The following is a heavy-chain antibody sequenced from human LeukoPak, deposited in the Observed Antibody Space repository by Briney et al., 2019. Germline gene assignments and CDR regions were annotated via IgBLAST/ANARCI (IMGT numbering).Heavy chain of an antibody. CDR1: GFTFDDYA. D-gene: IGHD3-22*01. CDR2: ISWNSGSI. J-gene: IGHJ3*02. CDR3: AKDNYDGSGYPLGAFDI. Sequence: GGSLRLSCAASGFTFDDYAMPWVRQAPGKGLEWVSGISWNSGSIGYADSVKGRFTISRDNAKNSLYLQMNSLRAEDTALYYCAKDNYDGSGYPLGAFDIWGQGTMVTVSS. V-gene: IGHV3-9*01.